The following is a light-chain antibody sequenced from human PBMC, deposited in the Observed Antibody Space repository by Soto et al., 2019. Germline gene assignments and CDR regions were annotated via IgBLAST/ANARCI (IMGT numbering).Light chain of an antibody. CDR2: AAS. CDR3: QQSSTTPWT. J-gene: IGKJ1*01. Sequence: DIQMTQSPSSLSAFVVDRFTITFLASQSIGTYLHWYQQKPGKAPKFLISAASTLYSGVPSRFSGSGSGTDFTLTITSLQPEDFATYYCQQSSTTPWTFGQGTKVDIK. V-gene: IGKV1-39*01. CDR1: QSIGTY.